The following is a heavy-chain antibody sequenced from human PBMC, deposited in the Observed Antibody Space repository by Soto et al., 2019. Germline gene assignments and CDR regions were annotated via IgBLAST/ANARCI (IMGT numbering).Heavy chain of an antibody. Sequence: EGHLVESGGGLVQPGGSLRLSCAASKFVFSSSWMTWVRQAPGRGLEWVASINQYASEEQYVDSVKGRFTISRDNTENSVYLQMNSLRVDDTAVYYCARDPFEKLYGSFDIWGQGTMVTVSS. CDR3: ARDPFEKLYGSFDI. V-gene: IGHV3-7*05. CDR1: KFVFSSSW. J-gene: IGHJ3*02. CDR2: INQYASEE. D-gene: IGHD3-10*01.